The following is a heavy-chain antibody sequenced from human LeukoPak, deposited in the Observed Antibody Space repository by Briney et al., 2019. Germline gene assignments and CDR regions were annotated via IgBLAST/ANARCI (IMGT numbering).Heavy chain of an antibody. CDR2: INHSGST. Sequence: SETLSLTCAVYGGSFSGYYWSWIRQPPGKGLEWIGEINHSGSTNYNPSLKSRITISVDTSKNQFSLKLSSVTAADTAVYYCARDSGMITFGGYGYWGQGTLVTVSS. V-gene: IGHV4-34*01. D-gene: IGHD3-16*01. J-gene: IGHJ4*02. CDR1: GGSFSGYY. CDR3: ARDSGMITFGGYGY.